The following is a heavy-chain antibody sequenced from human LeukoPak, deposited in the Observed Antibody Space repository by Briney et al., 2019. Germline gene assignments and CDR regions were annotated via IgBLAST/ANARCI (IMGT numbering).Heavy chain of an antibody. CDR3: ARDGGFYDSSGYPDY. V-gene: IGHV1-18*01. CDR2: ISGYNGNT. J-gene: IGHJ4*02. D-gene: IGHD3-22*01. CDR1: FYTFTNYG. Sequence: ASEKVSCKAAFYTFTNYGISWVRQAPGQGLEWMGWISGYNGNTNYAQKLQGRVTMTTDTSTSTAYMELRSLRSDDTAVYYCARDGGFYDSSGYPDYWGQGTLVTVSS.